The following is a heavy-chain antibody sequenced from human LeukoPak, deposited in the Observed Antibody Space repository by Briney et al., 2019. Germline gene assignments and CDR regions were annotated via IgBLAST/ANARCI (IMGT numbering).Heavy chain of an antibody. CDR1: GGSIRSNNW. CDR2: IYHSGSA. Sequence: KASETLSLTCGVSGGSIRSNNWWSWVREPPGQGLEWIGEIYHSGSANYNPSLKSRVTISVDKSKNQLSLKLISVTAADTAVYYCARDVGTALVTGDYWGQGTLVTVSS. CDR3: ARDVGTALVTGDY. D-gene: IGHD5-18*01. J-gene: IGHJ4*02. V-gene: IGHV4-4*02.